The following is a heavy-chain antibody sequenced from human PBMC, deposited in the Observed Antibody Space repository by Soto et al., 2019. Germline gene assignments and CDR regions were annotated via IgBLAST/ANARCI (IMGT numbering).Heavy chain of an antibody. V-gene: IGHV3-72*01. D-gene: IGHD6-19*01. Sequence: EVQLVESGGGLAQPGGSLRLSCAASGFTFSDHYMDWVRQAPGKGLEWVGRIRKRINSYTTEYAASVKGRFTISRDDSKNSLYLQMISLKTDDTDVYYCARVMVVAGHYYFDYWGQGTLVTVSS. J-gene: IGHJ4*02. CDR2: IRKRINSYTT. CDR3: ARVMVVAGHYYFDY. CDR1: GFTFSDHY.